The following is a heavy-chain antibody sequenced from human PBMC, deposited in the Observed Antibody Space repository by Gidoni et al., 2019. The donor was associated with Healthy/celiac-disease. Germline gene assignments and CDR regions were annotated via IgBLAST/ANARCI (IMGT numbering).Heavy chain of an antibody. CDR2: INHSGRT. V-gene: IGHV4-34*01. CDR3: ARGGPHSYYYDSSGYYSPFDY. Sequence: QVQLQQWGAGLLKTSETLSLTCAVYGGSFSGYYWSWISQPPCKGLEWIGEINHSGRTNYNPSLKSRFTISVDTSKNQFSLKLSSVTAAYTAVYYCARGGPHSYYYDSSGYYSPFDYWGQGTLVTVSS. CDR1: GGSFSGYY. J-gene: IGHJ4*02. D-gene: IGHD3-22*01.